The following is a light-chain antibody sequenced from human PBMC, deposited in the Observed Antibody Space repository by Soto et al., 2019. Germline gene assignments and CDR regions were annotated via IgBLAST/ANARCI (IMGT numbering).Light chain of an antibody. CDR1: QSVMSNY. J-gene: IGKJ1*01. CDR2: GAS. CDR3: QQFGASLKWT. Sequence: EVVLTQSPGSLSLSPGERATLSCRASQSVMSNYLSWYQQKPGQPPRLLIYGASSRATGIPDRFSGSGSGTDFTLTISRLEPEDFAVYYCQQFGASLKWTLRHGTKVDLK. V-gene: IGKV3-20*01.